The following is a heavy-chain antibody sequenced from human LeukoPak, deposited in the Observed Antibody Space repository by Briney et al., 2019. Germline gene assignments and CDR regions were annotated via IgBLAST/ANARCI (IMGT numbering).Heavy chain of an antibody. CDR2: ISYDGSNK. V-gene: IGHV3-30*18. J-gene: IGHJ4*02. D-gene: IGHD5-18*01. CDR1: GFTFISYD. CDR3: AKVPGYSYGNLDY. Sequence: RSGGSLILSCAASGFTFISYDIHWVRQAPGKGLECGAVISYDGSNKYYADSVKGRFTISRDNSKNTLYLQMNSLRAEDTAVYYCAKVPGYSYGNLDYWGQGALVTVSS.